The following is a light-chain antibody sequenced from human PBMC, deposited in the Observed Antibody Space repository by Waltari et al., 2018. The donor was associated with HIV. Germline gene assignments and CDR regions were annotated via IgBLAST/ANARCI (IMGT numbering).Light chain of an antibody. CDR3: HQYNNWPPGAT. Sequence: EIVMTQSPATLSVSPGERASLSCRASQSVGTNLAWYQKKPGQAPRLLIYGASTRATGIPGRFSGSGSGTEFTLTISSLQSEDFALYYCHQYNNWPPGATFGGGTKVEIK. V-gene: IGKV3-15*01. J-gene: IGKJ4*01. CDR2: GAS. CDR1: QSVGTN.